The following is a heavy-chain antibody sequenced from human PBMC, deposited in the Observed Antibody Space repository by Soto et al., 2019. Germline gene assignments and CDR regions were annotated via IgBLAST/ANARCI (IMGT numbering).Heavy chain of an antibody. V-gene: IGHV3-35*01. CDR2: VSWNGSRT. J-gene: IGHJ3*02. CDR1: GFAFSNSD. Sequence: GGSLRLSCAASGFAFSNSDMNWVHQAPGKGLEWVSGVSWNGSRTHYADSVKGRFIISRDNSKNTLYLQMNSLRAEDTAVYYCARDGTFGAKGGSLDIWGQGTMVTVSS. D-gene: IGHD3-16*01. CDR3: ARDGTFGAKGGSLDI.